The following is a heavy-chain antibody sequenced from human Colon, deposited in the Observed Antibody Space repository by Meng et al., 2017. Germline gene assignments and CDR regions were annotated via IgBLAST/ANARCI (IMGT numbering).Heavy chain of an antibody. CDR3: ARYGRGSGWSDGNNWFDP. J-gene: IGHJ5*02. Sequence: ASVKVSCKASGYTFTGYYMHWVRQAPGQGLEWMGRINPNSGGTNYAQNFQGRVTMTRDTSISTAYLELSRLRSDDTAVYYCARYGRGSGWSDGNNWFDPWGQGTLVTVSS. D-gene: IGHD6-19*01. V-gene: IGHV1-2*06. CDR1: GYTFTGYY. CDR2: INPNSGGT.